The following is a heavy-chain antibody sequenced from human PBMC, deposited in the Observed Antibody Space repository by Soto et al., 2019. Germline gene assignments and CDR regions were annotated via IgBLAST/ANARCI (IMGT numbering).Heavy chain of an antibody. CDR2: INHSGST. Sequence: QVQLQQWGAGLLKPSETLSLTCAVYGGSFSGYYWTWIRQPPGTGLEWIGEINHSGSTNYNPSLMTRVTLSVDTCKNQFSLKLTSVTAADTAVYYCGTDKIAGLFDYWGEGTLVTVSS. V-gene: IGHV4-34*01. D-gene: IGHD2-21*01. CDR3: GTDKIAGLFDY. J-gene: IGHJ4*02. CDR1: GGSFSGYY.